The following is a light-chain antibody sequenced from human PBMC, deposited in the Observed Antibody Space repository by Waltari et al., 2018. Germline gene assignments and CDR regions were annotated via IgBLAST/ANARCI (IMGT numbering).Light chain of an antibody. CDR2: EVT. CDR1: SSDVAIYDL. CDR3: CSYAGSSTFYV. V-gene: IGLV2-23*02. J-gene: IGLJ1*01. Sequence: QSALTQPASVSGSPGQSITISCTGSSSDVAIYDLVSWYQQHPGKAPKLIIYEVTKRPSGVSSRFSGSKSGNTASLTISGLQSEDEADYYCCSYAGSSTFYVFGTGTKVSV.